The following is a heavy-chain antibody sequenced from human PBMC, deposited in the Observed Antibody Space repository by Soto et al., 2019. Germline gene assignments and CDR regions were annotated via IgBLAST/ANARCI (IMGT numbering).Heavy chain of an antibody. V-gene: IGHV3-23*01. CDR2: ISGGGGSS. Sequence: EVQLLESGGGLVQPGGSLRLSCAASGFTFSNYAMSWVRQAPGKGLEWVSGISGGGGSSYYADSVKGRFTISRDNSKNTLYLQMTSLRAEDTPVYYCAHNCGVDCHSVFFYWGQGTLVIVSS. CDR3: AHNCGVDCHSVFFY. D-gene: IGHD2-21*02. CDR1: GFTFSNYA. J-gene: IGHJ4*02.